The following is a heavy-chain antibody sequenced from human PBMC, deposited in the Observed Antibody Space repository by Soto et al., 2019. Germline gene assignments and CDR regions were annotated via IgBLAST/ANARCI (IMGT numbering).Heavy chain of an antibody. V-gene: IGHV1-69*02. Sequence: QVQLVQSGAEVKKPGSSVIVSCKASGGSFNSHSINCVRQAPGQGLQWVGRFIPILGLANYAQSFQGRVTITADKSTSTAYMELSSLGSDDTAVYYCARPSSHTATTGTFNYWGQGTPVTVSS. J-gene: IGHJ4*02. CDR3: ARPSSHTATTGTFNY. CDR1: GGSFNSHS. D-gene: IGHD1-1*01. CDR2: FIPILGLA.